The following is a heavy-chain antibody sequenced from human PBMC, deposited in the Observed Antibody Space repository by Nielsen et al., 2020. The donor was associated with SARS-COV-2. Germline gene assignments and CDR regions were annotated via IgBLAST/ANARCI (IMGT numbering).Heavy chain of an antibody. CDR2: IWYDGSKE. CDR3: AKPLYGDYRHPFDY. Sequence: GESLKISCAASGFTFSSYGMHWVRQPPGKGLEWVGIIWYDGSKEYYGDSVKGRFTISRDNSKNTLYLQMNSLRAEDTAVYYCAKPLYGDYRHPFDYWGQGTLVTVSS. V-gene: IGHV3-30*02. D-gene: IGHD4-17*01. CDR1: GFTFSSYG. J-gene: IGHJ4*02.